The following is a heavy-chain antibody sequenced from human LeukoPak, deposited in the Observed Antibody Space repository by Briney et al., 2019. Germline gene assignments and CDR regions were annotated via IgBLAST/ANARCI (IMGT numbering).Heavy chain of an antibody. D-gene: IGHD6-13*01. V-gene: IGHV1-18*01. CDR1: GYTFTSYG. CDR3: ARGFVAAAGTRGRFIWFDP. Sequence: ASVTVSCQASGYTFTSYGISWVRPAPGQGLEWMGWISAYNGNTNEGQKLQGRVTMTTDPSTSTAYMELRSLRSDDTAVYYCARGFVAAAGTRGRFIWFDPWGQGTLVTVSS. J-gene: IGHJ5*02. CDR2: ISAYNGNT.